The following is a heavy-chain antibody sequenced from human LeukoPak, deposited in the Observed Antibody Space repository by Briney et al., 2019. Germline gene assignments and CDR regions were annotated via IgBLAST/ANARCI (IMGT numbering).Heavy chain of an antibody. Sequence: SETLSLTCTVSGGSISSYYWSWIRQPPGKGLEWIGYIYYSGSTNYNPSLKSRVTISVDTSKNQFSLKLSSVTTADTAVYYCARDNHNDYFDFWGLGTLVTVSS. CDR1: GGSISSYY. CDR3: ARDNHNDYFDF. CDR2: IYYSGST. D-gene: IGHD1-14*01. J-gene: IGHJ4*02. V-gene: IGHV4-59*01.